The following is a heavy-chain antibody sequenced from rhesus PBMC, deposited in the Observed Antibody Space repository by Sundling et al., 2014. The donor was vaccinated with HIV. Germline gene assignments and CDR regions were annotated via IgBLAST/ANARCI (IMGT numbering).Heavy chain of an antibody. D-gene: IGHD6-13*01. J-gene: IGHJ4*01. V-gene: IGHV4-169*02. Sequence: QLQLQESGPGLVKPSETLSVACAVYGGSISSNYWSWIRQAPGKRLEWIGYIYGSDSNTDYNPSLKSRVTLSVDTSKNQLSLKLSSVTAADTAMYYCATDNSRWSWYYFDHWGQGVLVTVSS. CDR1: GGSISSNY. CDR3: ATDNSRWSWYYFDH. CDR2: IYGSDSNT.